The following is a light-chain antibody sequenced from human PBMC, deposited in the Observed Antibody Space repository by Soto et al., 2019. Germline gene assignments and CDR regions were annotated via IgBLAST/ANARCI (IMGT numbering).Light chain of an antibody. CDR3: SSYAGNNIHYV. CDR2: EVT. Sequence: ALTQPPSASGSPGQSVTISCTGTSSDVGGYDYVSWYQQHPGKAPKLMIYEVTIRPSGVSDRFSGSKSGNTASLTVSGLQAEDEADYYCSSYAGNNIHYVFGTGTKVTVL. CDR1: SSDVGGYDY. J-gene: IGLJ1*01. V-gene: IGLV2-8*01.